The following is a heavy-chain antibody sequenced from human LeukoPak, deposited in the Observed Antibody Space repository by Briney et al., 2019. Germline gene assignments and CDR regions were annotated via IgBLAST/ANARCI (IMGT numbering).Heavy chain of an antibody. CDR2: VYHSGST. Sequence: KASETLSLTCTVSGYSISSGYYWGWIRQPPGKGLEWIGSVYHSGSTNYNPSLKSRVTISVDTSKNQFSLKLSSVTAADTAVYYCARPRLRYQLLRSGWFDPWGQGTLVTVSS. D-gene: IGHD2-2*01. CDR1: GYSISSGYY. V-gene: IGHV4-38-2*02. CDR3: ARPRLRYQLLRSGWFDP. J-gene: IGHJ5*02.